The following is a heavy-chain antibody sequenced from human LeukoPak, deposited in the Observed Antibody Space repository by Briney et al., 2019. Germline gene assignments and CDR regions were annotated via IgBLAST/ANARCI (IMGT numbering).Heavy chain of an antibody. D-gene: IGHD6-13*01. CDR1: GFTFSSYV. CDR2: ISYDGSNK. V-gene: IGHV3-30-3*01. CDR3: ARLNAVGIAAAGYFDY. J-gene: IGHJ4*02. Sequence: GGPLSFSCAASGFTFSSYVMHGVGQAPGKGLEGVAVISYDGSNKYYADSVKGRFTISRDNAKNSLYLQMNSLRAEDTAVYYCARLNAVGIAAAGYFDYWGQGTLVTVSS.